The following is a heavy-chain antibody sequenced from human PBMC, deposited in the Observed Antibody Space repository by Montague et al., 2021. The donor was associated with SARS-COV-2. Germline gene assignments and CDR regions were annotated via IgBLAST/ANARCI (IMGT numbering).Heavy chain of an antibody. V-gene: IGHV4-61*01. CDR1: GGSVSSGSYY. Sequence: SETLSLTCTVSGGSVSSGSYYWSWIRQPPGKGLEWIGYIYYSGSTNHNPSLKSRVTISVDTSKNQFSLKLSSVTAADTAVYYCARDRGGGLGGVITAYYFDYWGQGTLVTVSS. J-gene: IGHJ4*02. CDR2: IYYSGST. CDR3: ARDRGGGLGGVITAYYFDY. D-gene: IGHD3-16*01.